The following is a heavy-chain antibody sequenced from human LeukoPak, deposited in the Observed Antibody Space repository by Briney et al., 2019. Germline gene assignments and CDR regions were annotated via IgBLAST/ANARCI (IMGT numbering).Heavy chain of an antibody. V-gene: IGHV3-53*01. CDR3: ARDAPQVPAAGVLAS. Sequence: PGGSLRPSCAASGFTVSDNYMSWVRQAPGKGLEWVSVMYSGGDTYYADSVKGRFTFSRDISKNTLYLQMNGLRTEDTAMYYCARDAPQVPAAGVLASWGQGTLVTVSS. CDR2: MYSGGDT. J-gene: IGHJ5*02. D-gene: IGHD6-13*01. CDR1: GFTVSDNY.